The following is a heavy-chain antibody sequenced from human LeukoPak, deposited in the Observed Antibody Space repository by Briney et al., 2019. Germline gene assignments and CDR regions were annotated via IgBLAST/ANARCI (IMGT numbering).Heavy chain of an antibody. CDR3: ARASYYYDSSGYIDY. CDR2: IYHSGST. V-gene: IGHV4-59*12. D-gene: IGHD3-22*01. Sequence: PSETLSLTCTVSGGSISSYYWSWIRQPAGKGLEWIGEIYHSGSTNYNPSLKSRVTISVDKSKNQFSLKLSSVTAADTAVYYCARASYYYDSSGYIDYWGQGTLVTVSS. CDR1: GGSISSYY. J-gene: IGHJ4*02.